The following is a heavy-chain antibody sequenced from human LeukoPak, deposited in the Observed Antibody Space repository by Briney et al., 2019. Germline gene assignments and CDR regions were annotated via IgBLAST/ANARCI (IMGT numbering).Heavy chain of an antibody. CDR1: GYTFTNYY. V-gene: IGHV1-46*01. D-gene: IGHD3-22*01. CDR3: ARSPVRYDSSGYYRYFDL. Sequence: ASVKVPCKASGYTFTNYYIHWVRQAPGQGLEWMGITDPIGGSTNYAQKLQGRVTMTTDTSTSTAYMELRSLRSDDTAVYYCARSPVRYDSSGYYRYFDLWGRGTLVTVSS. J-gene: IGHJ2*01. CDR2: TDPIGGST.